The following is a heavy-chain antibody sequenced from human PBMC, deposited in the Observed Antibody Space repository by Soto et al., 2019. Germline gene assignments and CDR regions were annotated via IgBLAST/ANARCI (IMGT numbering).Heavy chain of an antibody. Sequence: QLQLQESGSGLVKPSQTLSLTCAVSGGSISSGGYSWSWIRQPPGKGLEWIGYIYYSGSTYYNPSLKSRVTISVDTSKNQFSLKLSSVTAADTAVYYCARARYGTAGRRYGMDVWGQGTTVTVSS. CDR3: ARARYGTAGRRYGMDV. CDR2: IYYSGST. J-gene: IGHJ6*02. D-gene: IGHD3-9*01. V-gene: IGHV4-30-2*05. CDR1: GGSISSGGYS.